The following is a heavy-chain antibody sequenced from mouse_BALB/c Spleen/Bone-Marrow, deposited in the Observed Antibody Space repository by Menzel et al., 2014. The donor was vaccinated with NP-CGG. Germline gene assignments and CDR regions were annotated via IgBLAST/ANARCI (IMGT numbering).Heavy chain of an antibody. V-gene: IGHV1S127*01. CDR3: TRDAMDY. CDR1: GYTFTSYW. Sequence: QVQLQQSGAELVKPGASVKMSCKASGYTFTSYWMHWVRQRPGQGLEWIGVIDPSDSYTSYIQKFKGKATLTVDTSSSTAAMQLSSVTSEDTAVYYRTRDAMDYWGQGTSVTVSS. J-gene: IGHJ4*01. CDR2: IDPSDSYT.